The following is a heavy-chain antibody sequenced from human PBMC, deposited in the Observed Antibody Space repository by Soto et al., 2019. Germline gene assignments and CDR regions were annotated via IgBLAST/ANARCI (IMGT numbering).Heavy chain of an antibody. Sequence: SETLSLTCAVYGGSFRGYSWSWIRQPPGKGLEWIGEIFHTGSTNYNPSLKSRVTISVDTSKNQFSLKMSSVTAADTAVYYCARVGARSSYFFYPDYWGQGTLATVSS. CDR2: IFHTGST. V-gene: IGHV4-34*12. CDR1: GGSFRGYS. CDR3: ARVGARSSYFFYPDY. D-gene: IGHD3-3*01. J-gene: IGHJ4*01.